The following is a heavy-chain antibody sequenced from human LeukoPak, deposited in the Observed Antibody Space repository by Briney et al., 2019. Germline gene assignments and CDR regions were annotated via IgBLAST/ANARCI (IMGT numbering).Heavy chain of an antibody. D-gene: IGHD6-19*01. CDR3: ARDRGSGLSFDY. Sequence: GGSLRLSCAASGFTFRSYAMSWIRQAPGKGLEWLSYISSSDGTIFYADSVKGRFTISRDNAKNSLYLQMNSLRAEDTAVYYCARDRGSGLSFDYWGQGTLVTVSS. J-gene: IGHJ4*02. CDR2: ISSSDGTI. V-gene: IGHV3-11*04. CDR1: GFTFRSYA.